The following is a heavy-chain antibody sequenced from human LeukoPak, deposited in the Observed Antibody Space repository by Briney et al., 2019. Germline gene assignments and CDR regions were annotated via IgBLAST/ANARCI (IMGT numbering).Heavy chain of an antibody. CDR1: GGSISSSSYY. Sequence: SETLSLTCTVSGGSISSSSYYWGWIRQPPGKGLEWIGSIYYSGSTYYNPSLKSRVTISVDTSKNQFSLKLSSVTAADTAVYYCARLGLWFGELGPTYCFDYWGQGTLVTVSS. V-gene: IGHV4-39*01. CDR3: ARLGLWFGELGPTYCFDY. D-gene: IGHD3-10*01. J-gene: IGHJ4*02. CDR2: IYYSGST.